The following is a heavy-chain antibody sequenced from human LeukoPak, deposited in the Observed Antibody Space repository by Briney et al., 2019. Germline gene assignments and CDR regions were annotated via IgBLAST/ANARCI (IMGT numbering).Heavy chain of an antibody. CDR1: GFTFSIYE. CDR3: AELGITMIGGV. J-gene: IGHJ6*04. D-gene: IGHD3-10*02. CDR2: ISDSGSSV. Sequence: GGSLRLSCEASGFTFSIYEVNWVRQAPGKGLEWLSHISDSGSSVHYADSVKGRFTISRDNSKNTLYLQMNRLRAEDTAVYYCAELGITMIGGVWGKGTTVTISS. V-gene: IGHV3-48*03.